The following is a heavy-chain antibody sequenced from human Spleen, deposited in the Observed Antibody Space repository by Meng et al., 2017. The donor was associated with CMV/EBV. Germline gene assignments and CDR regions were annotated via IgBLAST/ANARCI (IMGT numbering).Heavy chain of an antibody. Sequence: SETLSLTCTVSGGSISSSSYYWGWIRQPPGKGLEWIGSIYYSGSTYYNPSLKSRVTISVDTSKNQFPLKLSSVTAADTAVYYCARDPTMTNWFHPWGQGTLVTVSS. J-gene: IGHJ5*02. CDR1: GGSISSSSYY. D-gene: IGHD3-22*01. CDR2: IYYSGST. CDR3: ARDPTMTNWFHP. V-gene: IGHV4-39*06.